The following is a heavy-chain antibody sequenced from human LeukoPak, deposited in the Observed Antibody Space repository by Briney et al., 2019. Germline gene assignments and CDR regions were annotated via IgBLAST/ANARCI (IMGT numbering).Heavy chain of an antibody. CDR3: AKGYGDYVVDY. Sequence: PGGSLRLSCAASGFTFNRYWMYWVRQAPGKGLVWVSRINSDGSTTSYADSVKGRFTISRDNAKNTLYLQMNSLRAEDTAVYYCAKGYGDYVVDYWGQGTLVTVSS. CDR2: INSDGSTT. V-gene: IGHV3-74*01. CDR1: GFTFNRYW. J-gene: IGHJ4*02. D-gene: IGHD4-17*01.